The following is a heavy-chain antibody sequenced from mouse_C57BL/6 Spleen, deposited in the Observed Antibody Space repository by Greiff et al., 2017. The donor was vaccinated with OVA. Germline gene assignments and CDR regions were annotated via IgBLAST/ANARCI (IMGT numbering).Heavy chain of an antibody. V-gene: IGHV1-55*01. Sequence: QVQLQQPGAELVKPGASVKMSCKASGYTFTSYWITWVKQRPGQGLEWIGDIYPGSGSTNYKEKFKSKATLTVDKATSTTYMQLRSLTYEDSAVYYCARAYGSSYDFDYWGQGTTLTVSS. CDR3: ARAYGSSYDFDY. CDR2: IYPGSGST. CDR1: GYTFTSYW. D-gene: IGHD1-1*01. J-gene: IGHJ2*01.